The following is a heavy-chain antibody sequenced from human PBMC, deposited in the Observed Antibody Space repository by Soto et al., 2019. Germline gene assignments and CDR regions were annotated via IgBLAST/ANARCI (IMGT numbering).Heavy chain of an antibody. Sequence: GGSLRLSCAASGFTFSSYAMSWVRQAPGKGLEWVSAISGSGGSTYYADSVKGRFTISRDNSKNTLYLQMNSLRAEDTAVYYCAKKRDGYNLILTRFDYWGQGTLVNVSS. CDR2: ISGSGGST. CDR1: GFTFSSYA. J-gene: IGHJ4*02. V-gene: IGHV3-23*01. D-gene: IGHD3-10*01. CDR3: AKKRDGYNLILTRFDY.